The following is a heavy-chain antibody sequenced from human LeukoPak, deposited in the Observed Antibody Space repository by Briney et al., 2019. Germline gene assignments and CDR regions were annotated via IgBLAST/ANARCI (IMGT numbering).Heavy chain of an antibody. Sequence: GESLKISCKGSGYSFTSYWIGWVRQMPGKGLEWMGIIYPGDSDTRYSPSFQGQVTISADKSISTAYLQWSSLKASDTAMYYCARQGVDYGDYIDYWYFDLWGRGTLVTVSS. D-gene: IGHD4-17*01. CDR3: ARQGVDYGDYIDYWYFDL. V-gene: IGHV5-51*01. J-gene: IGHJ2*01. CDR1: GYSFTSYW. CDR2: IYPGDSDT.